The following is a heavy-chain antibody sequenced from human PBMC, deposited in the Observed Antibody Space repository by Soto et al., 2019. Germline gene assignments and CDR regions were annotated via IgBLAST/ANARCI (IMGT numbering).Heavy chain of an antibody. CDR1: GASFTSNNW. D-gene: IGHD1-7*01. Sequence: QVQLQESGPGLVKPSGTLSLTCAVSGASFTSNNWWTLVRQPPGQGLEWMGEIYRTGSTNYNPSLKSRVTISLDKSENPFYLKVTSLTAADTAVYYCASRDPGTSVDYWGQGTLVTVSS. CDR2: IYRTGST. V-gene: IGHV4-4*02. CDR3: ASRDPGTSVDY. J-gene: IGHJ4*02.